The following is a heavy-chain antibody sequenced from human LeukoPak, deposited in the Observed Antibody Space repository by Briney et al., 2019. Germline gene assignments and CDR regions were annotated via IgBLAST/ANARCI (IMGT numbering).Heavy chain of an antibody. CDR2: IIPMFGTA. Sequence: SVKVSCKASGGTFSNYAISWVRQAPGQGLEWLGGIIPMFGTAKYAQKFQGRVTITTDESTSTAYMELSSLRSEDTAVYYCARSGGPYGSGSYLNYWGQGTLVTVSS. D-gene: IGHD3-10*01. V-gene: IGHV1-69*05. CDR1: GGTFSNYA. CDR3: ARSGGPYGSGSYLNY. J-gene: IGHJ4*02.